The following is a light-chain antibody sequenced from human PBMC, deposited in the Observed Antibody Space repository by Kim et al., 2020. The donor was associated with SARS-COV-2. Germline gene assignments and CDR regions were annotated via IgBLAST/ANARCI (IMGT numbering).Light chain of an antibody. CDR3: QQSYSTPPVT. CDR2: AAS. Sequence: DIQMTQSPSSLSASVGDRVTITCRASQSISSYLNWYQQKPGKAPKLLIYAASSLQSGVPSRFSGSGYGTDFTLTISSLQPEDFATYYCQQSYSTPPVTFGGGTKVDIK. V-gene: IGKV1-39*01. J-gene: IGKJ4*01. CDR1: QSISSY.